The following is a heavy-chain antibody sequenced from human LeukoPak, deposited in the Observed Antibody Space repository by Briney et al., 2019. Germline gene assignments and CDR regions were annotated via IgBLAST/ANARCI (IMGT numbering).Heavy chain of an antibody. CDR1: GFTFSTYS. D-gene: IGHD3-3*01. CDR2: ISRSSSYI. V-gene: IGHV3-21*01. Sequence: GGSLRLSCAASGFTFSTYSMNWVRQAPGRGLEWVSSISRSSSYIYYADSVKGRFTISRDNAKNSLYLQMNSLRAEDTAVYYCARVEESASFDPWGQGTLVTVSS. CDR3: ARVEESASFDP. J-gene: IGHJ5*02.